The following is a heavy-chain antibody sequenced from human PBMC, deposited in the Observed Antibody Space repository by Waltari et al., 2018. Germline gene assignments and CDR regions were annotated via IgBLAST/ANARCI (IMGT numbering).Heavy chain of an antibody. Sequence: EVQLVESGGGLVQPGGSLRLSCAASGFTFSSYEMNWVRQAPGKGLEWVSYISSSGSTIYYAESVKCRFTISRDNAKNSLYLQMNSLRAEDTAVYYCARVGSRTMVRGVPGAFDIWGQGTMVTVSS. J-gene: IGHJ3*02. CDR3: ARVGSRTMVRGVPGAFDI. V-gene: IGHV3-48*03. CDR2: ISSSGSTI. D-gene: IGHD3-10*01. CDR1: GFTFSSYE.